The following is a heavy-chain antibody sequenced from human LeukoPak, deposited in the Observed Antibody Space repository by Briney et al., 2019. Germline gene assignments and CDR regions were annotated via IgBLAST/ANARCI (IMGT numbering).Heavy chain of an antibody. V-gene: IGHV4-59*01. CDR3: ARESQGHLDY. Sequence: PSETLSLTCTVSGGSISSYYWSWIRQPPGKGLEWIGYIYYSGSTNYNPSLKSRVTISVDTSKNQFSLKLSSVTAADTAVYYCARESQGHLDYWGQGTLVTVSS. CDR1: GGSISSYY. J-gene: IGHJ4*02. CDR2: IYYSGST.